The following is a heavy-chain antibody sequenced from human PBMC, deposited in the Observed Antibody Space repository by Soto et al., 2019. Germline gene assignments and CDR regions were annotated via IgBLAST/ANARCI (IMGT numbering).Heavy chain of an antibody. Sequence: QVQLVESGGGLVKPGGSLRLSCAASGFTFSDYYMSWIRQAPGKGLEWVSYISSSGSTIYYADSVKGRFTISRDNAKNSLYLQMNSMRAEDSAVYYCARDVDESAMDDAFDIGGQWTMVTVSS. CDR1: GFTFSDYY. CDR3: ARDVDESAMDDAFDI. D-gene: IGHD5-18*01. CDR2: ISSSGSTI. V-gene: IGHV3-11*01. J-gene: IGHJ3*02.